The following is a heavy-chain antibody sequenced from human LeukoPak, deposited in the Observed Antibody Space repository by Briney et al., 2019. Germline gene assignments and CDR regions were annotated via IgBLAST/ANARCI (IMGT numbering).Heavy chain of an antibody. D-gene: IGHD2-8*01. Sequence: TSETLSLTCVVSGYSITSGYYWGWIRQPPGKGLEWIGSIYHSGSTYYNPSLKSRLTISVDTFKNQFSLKVSSATAADTAVYYCARNGFRVPNFLDYWGQGTLVTVSS. CDR1: GYSITSGYY. CDR3: ARNGFRVPNFLDY. J-gene: IGHJ4*02. CDR2: IYHSGST. V-gene: IGHV4-38-2*01.